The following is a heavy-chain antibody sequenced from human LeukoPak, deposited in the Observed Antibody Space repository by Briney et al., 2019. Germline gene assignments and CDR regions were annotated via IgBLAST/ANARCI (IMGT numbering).Heavy chain of an antibody. CDR3: ARGASVAVAGTFLGY. J-gene: IGHJ4*02. CDR1: GFTFSSYA. Sequence: GRSLRLSCAASGFTFSSYAMHWVRQAPGKGLEWVAVISYDGSNKYYADSVKGRFTISRDNSKNTLYLQMNSLRAGDTAVYYCARGASVAVAGTFLGYWGQGTLVTVSS. CDR2: ISYDGSNK. D-gene: IGHD6-19*01. V-gene: IGHV3-30-3*01.